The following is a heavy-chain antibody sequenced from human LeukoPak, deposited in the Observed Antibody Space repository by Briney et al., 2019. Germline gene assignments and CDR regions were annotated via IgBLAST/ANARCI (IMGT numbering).Heavy chain of an antibody. Sequence: GGSLRLSCAASGFTVSSNYMSWVRQAPGKGLEWVSVIYSGGSTYYADSVKGRFTISRDNSKNTLYLQMNSLRAEDTAVYYCAKARLKYSGYDWVIDYWGQGTLVTVSS. CDR1: GFTVSSNY. J-gene: IGHJ4*02. V-gene: IGHV3-66*01. CDR2: IYSGGST. CDR3: AKARLKYSGYDWVIDY. D-gene: IGHD5-12*01.